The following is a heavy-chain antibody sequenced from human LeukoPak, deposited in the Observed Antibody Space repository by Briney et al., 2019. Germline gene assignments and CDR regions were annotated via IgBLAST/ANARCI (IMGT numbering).Heavy chain of an antibody. Sequence: PSETLSLTCAVSGGSISSSNWWSWVRQPPGKGLEWIGEIYHSGSTNYNPSLKSRVTISVDKSKNQFSLKLSSVTAADTAVYYCAKDWSIFGARDWFDPWGQGILVTVSS. D-gene: IGHD3-3*01. CDR2: IYHSGST. CDR3: AKDWSIFGARDWFDP. CDR1: GGSISSSNW. J-gene: IGHJ5*02. V-gene: IGHV4-4*02.